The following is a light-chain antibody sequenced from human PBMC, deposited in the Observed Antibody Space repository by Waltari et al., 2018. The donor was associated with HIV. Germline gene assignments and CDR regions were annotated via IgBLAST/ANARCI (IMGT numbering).Light chain of an antibody. J-gene: IGKJ2*02. CDR3: QQRSNWPPST. Sequence: IVLTQSPATLSLSPVERATLSGRAIQRVGSYLACYQQKPGQAPRLLIYDASTRATGIPARFSGSGSGTDFTLTISSLEPEDFAVYYCQQRSNWPPSTFGQGTKLEIK. V-gene: IGKV3-11*01. CDR1: QRVGSY. CDR2: DAS.